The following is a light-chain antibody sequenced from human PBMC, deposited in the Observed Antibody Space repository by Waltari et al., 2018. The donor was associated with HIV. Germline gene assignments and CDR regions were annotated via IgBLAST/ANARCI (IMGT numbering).Light chain of an antibody. CDR2: DAS. CDR3: QQYDHFSLT. J-gene: IGKJ4*01. CDR1: QDISNY. Sequence: DIQMTQSPSSLSASVGDRVTITCQASQDISNYLNWYQQKAGKAPKLLIYDASNLAAGVPSMFTGSGSETDFYFTINSLQPEDIATYYCQQYDHFSLTFGGGTKVEIK. V-gene: IGKV1-33*01.